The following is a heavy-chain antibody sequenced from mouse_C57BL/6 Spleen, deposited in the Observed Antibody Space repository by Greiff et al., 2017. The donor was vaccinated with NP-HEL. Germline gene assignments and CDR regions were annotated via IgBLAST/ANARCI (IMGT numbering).Heavy chain of an antibody. J-gene: IGHJ1*03. CDR3: ARTPYYGSSYWYFDV. D-gene: IGHD1-1*01. CDR1: GYSFTGYY. V-gene: IGHV1-42*01. CDR2: INPSTGGT. Sequence: EVQLVESGPELVKPGASVKISCKASGYSFTGYYMNWVKQSPEKSLEWIGEINPSTGGTTYNQKFKAKATLTVDKSSSTAYMQLKSLTSEDSAVYYCARTPYYGSSYWYFDVWGTGTTVTVSS.